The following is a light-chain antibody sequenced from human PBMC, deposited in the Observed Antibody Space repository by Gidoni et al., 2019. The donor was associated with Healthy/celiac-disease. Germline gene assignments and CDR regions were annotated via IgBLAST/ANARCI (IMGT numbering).Light chain of an antibody. CDR1: QSLLHSNGYNY. V-gene: IGKV2-28*01. J-gene: IGKJ5*01. CDR2: LGS. CDR3: MQALQTPIT. Sequence: DSVMTQSPLSLPVTPGEPASISCRSSQSLLHSNGYNYLDWYLQKPGQSPQLLIYLGSNRASGVPDRFSGSGSGTDFTLKISRVEAEYVGVYYCMQALQTPITFGQGTRLEIK.